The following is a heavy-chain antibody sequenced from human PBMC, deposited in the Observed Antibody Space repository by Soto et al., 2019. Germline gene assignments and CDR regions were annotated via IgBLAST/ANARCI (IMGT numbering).Heavy chain of an antibody. Sequence: HPGKGLEWIGYIYYSGSTYYNPSLKSRVTISVDTSKNQFSLKLSSVTAADTAVYYCASEISGSKRGVFDYWGQGTLVTVSS. D-gene: IGHD1-26*01. V-gene: IGHV4-31*02. J-gene: IGHJ4*02. CDR2: IYYSGST. CDR3: ASEISGSKRGVFDY.